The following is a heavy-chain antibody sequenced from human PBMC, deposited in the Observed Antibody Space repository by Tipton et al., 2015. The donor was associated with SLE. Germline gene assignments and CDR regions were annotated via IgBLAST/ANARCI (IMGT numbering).Heavy chain of an antibody. CDR2: VYYSGSS. J-gene: IGHJ3*02. V-gene: IGHV4-39*01. Sequence: LRLSCSLSGGSISSNDFYWGWIRQPPGKGLEWIGSVYYSGSSQYNPSVRGRISITVDTSKNQFSLNLSSVTAADTAVYFCARTYYYGSGKTFDIWGQGTMVTVSS. CDR3: ARTYYYGSGKTFDI. CDR1: GGSISSNDFY. D-gene: IGHD3-10*01.